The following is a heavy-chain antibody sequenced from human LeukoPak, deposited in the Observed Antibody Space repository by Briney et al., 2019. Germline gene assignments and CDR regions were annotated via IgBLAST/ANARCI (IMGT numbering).Heavy chain of an antibody. CDR1: GGSISSYY. CDR2: IYHSGST. J-gene: IGHJ4*02. Sequence: PSETPSLTCTVSGGSISSYYWSWIRQPPGKGLEWIGSIYHSGSTYYNPSLKSRVTISVDTSKNQFSLKLSSVTAADTAVYYCARIPPYYFDYWGQGTLVTVSS. V-gene: IGHV4-59*08. CDR3: ARIPPYYFDY.